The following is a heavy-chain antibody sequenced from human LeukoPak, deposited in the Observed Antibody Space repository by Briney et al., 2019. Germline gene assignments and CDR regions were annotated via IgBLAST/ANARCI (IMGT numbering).Heavy chain of an antibody. CDR3: ARDQDGYNLFDY. V-gene: IGHV3-33*01. D-gene: IGHD5-24*01. J-gene: IGHJ4*02. Sequence: RGSLRLSCAASGFTFGHYGMHWVRQAPGKGLEWVAIIWYDGSEKFYADSVQGRFTISRDNSKDTLYLQMNSLRLDDTGVYYCARDQDGYNLFDYWGQGTLVTVSS. CDR1: GFTFGHYG. CDR2: IWYDGSEK.